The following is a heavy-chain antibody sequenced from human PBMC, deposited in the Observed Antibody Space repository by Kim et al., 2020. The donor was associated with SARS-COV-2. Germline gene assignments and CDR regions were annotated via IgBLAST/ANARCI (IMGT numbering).Heavy chain of an antibody. J-gene: IGHJ4*02. CDR1: GFTFDDYA. CDR2: ISWNSGSI. D-gene: IGHD6-13*01. Sequence: GGSLRLSCAASGFTFDDYAMHWVRQAPGKGLEWVSGISWNSGSIGYADSVKGRFTISRDNAKNSLYLQMNSLRAEDTALYYCAKGGIAAAGAQIGYWGQG. V-gene: IGHV3-9*01. CDR3: AKGGIAAAGAQIGY.